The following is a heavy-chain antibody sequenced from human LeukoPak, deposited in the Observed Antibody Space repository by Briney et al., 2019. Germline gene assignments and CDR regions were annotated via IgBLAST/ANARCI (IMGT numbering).Heavy chain of an antibody. Sequence: PGGSLRLSCVVSGFTFSSYSMNWVRQAPGKGLEWVSSISSSSSYIYYADSVKGRFTISRDNAKNSLYLQMNSLRAGDTAVYYCARDARAGDDAFDIWGQGTMVTVSS. J-gene: IGHJ3*02. D-gene: IGHD7-27*01. V-gene: IGHV3-21*01. CDR1: GFTFSSYS. CDR3: ARDARAGDDAFDI. CDR2: ISSSSSYI.